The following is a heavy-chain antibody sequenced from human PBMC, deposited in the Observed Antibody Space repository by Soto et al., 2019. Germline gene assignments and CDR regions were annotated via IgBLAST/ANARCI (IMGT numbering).Heavy chain of an antibody. J-gene: IGHJ4*02. CDR2: IYYSGST. CDR3: ARTITTYYDYVWGSYRLFDY. D-gene: IGHD3-16*02. V-gene: IGHV4-31*03. CDR1: GGSISSGGYY. Sequence: SETLSLTCTVSGGSISSGGYYWSWIRQHPGKGLEWIGYIYYSGSTYYNPSLKSRVTISVDTSKNQFSLKLSSVTAADTAVYYCARTITTYYDYVWGSYRLFDYWGQGTLVTVSS.